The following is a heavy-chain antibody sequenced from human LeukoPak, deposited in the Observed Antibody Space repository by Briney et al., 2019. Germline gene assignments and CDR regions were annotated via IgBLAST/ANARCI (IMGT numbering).Heavy chain of an antibody. Sequence: WASVKVSCKASGYVFTSYYMHWARQAPGQGLEWMGIINPSGGSTSYAQKFQGRVTMTRDTSTSTVYMELSSLRSEDTALYYCARDPGSSWYPFDYWGQGTLVTVSS. CDR1: GYVFTSYY. J-gene: IGHJ4*02. D-gene: IGHD6-13*01. CDR2: INPSGGST. V-gene: IGHV1-46*01. CDR3: ARDPGSSWYPFDY.